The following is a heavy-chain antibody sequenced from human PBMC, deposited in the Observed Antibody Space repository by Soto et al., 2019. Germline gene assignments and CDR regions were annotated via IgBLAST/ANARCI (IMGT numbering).Heavy chain of an antibody. CDR1: GFTFSSYA. CDR3: VKPDYYDSSGYYPYYFDY. V-gene: IGHV3-64D*09. J-gene: IGHJ4*02. Sequence: GGSLRLSCSASGFTFSSYAMHWVRQAPGKGLEYVSAISSNGGSTYYADSVKGRFTISRDNSKNTLYLQMSSLSAEDTAVYYCVKPDYYDSSGYYPYYFDYWGQGTLVTVSS. D-gene: IGHD3-22*01. CDR2: ISSNGGST.